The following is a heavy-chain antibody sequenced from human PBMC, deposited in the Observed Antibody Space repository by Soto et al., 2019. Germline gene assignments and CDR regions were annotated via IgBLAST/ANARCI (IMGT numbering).Heavy chain of an antibody. V-gene: IGHV3-23*01. Sequence: HPGGSLRLSCAASGFTFSSYAMSWVRQAPGKGLEWVSAISGSGGSTYYADSVKGRFTISRDNSKNTLYLQMNSLRAEDTAVYYCAKPKGGHYYDSSGYIFDYWGQGTLVTVSS. J-gene: IGHJ4*02. CDR1: GFTFSSYA. CDR2: ISGSGGST. D-gene: IGHD3-22*01. CDR3: AKPKGGHYYDSSGYIFDY.